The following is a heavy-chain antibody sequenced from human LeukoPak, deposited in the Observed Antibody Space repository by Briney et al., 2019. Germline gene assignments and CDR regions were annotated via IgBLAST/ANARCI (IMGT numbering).Heavy chain of an antibody. J-gene: IGHJ4*02. D-gene: IGHD2-2*01. CDR2: IYYSGTT. V-gene: IGHV4-59*12. CDR1: GGSISSYY. CDR3: AGYCSSTSCYPDY. Sequence: SETLSLTCTVSGGSISSYYWSWIRQPPGKGLEWIGYIYYSGTTNYNPSPKSRVTISVDTSKNQFSLKLSSVTAADTAVYYCAGYCSSTSCYPDYWGQGTLVTVSS.